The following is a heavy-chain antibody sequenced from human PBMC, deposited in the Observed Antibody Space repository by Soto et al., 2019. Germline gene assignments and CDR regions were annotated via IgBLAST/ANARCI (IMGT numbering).Heavy chain of an antibody. CDR1: GFTFISSF. Sequence: GGSLRLSCVASGFTFISSFMGWIRQAPGKGLEWVANINQDGGVTYYVDSVEGRFTISRDNTKDSLYLQMNSLRGEDTAIYYCARYYRASGRYLFDYWGQGTPLTVSS. D-gene: IGHD1-26*01. CDR3: ARYYRASGRYLFDY. V-gene: IGHV3-7*03. J-gene: IGHJ4*02. CDR2: INQDGGVT.